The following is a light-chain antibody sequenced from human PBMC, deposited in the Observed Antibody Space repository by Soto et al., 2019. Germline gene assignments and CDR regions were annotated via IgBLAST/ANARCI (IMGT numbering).Light chain of an antibody. CDR3: QQYNDLPLT. CDR1: QNISNY. CDR2: DAS. J-gene: IGKJ2*01. V-gene: IGKV1-33*01. Sequence: DIQMTQSPSSLSASVGERVTITCQASQNISNYLNWYQQKQGKATKILIYDASNLETRVPSRFSGSSARTDFTFTISSLQPEDIAKYYCQQYNDLPLTFGQGTKLEIK.